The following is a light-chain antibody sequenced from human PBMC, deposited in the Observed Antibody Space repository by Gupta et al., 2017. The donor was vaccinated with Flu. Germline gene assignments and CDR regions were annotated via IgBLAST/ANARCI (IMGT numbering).Light chain of an antibody. J-gene: IGLJ2*01. V-gene: IGLV1-51*02. CDR1: NIENHY. Sequence: NIENHYVSWYQQLPGTAPKLLIYKTDKRPSGIPDRFSGSKSGASATLGITGLQTGDEADYYCGTWDSTLSAGVFGGGTKVTVL. CDR2: KTD. CDR3: GTWDSTLSAGV.